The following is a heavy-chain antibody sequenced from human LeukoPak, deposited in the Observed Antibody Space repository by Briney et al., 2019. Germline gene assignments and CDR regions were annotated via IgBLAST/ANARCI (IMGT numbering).Heavy chain of an antibody. CDR2: ITDTGGT. CDR1: GFSFSSYT. J-gene: IGHJ4*02. CDR3: AKDRTYGDPIDY. V-gene: IGHV3-23*01. D-gene: IGHD4-17*01. Sequence: GGSLRLSCAASGFSFSSYTMTWFRQAPGKGLDWVAAITDTGGTYYADSVKGRFTILRDNSKNTLYLQLNSLRVEDTVLYYCAKDRTYGDPIDYWGQGTLVTVSS.